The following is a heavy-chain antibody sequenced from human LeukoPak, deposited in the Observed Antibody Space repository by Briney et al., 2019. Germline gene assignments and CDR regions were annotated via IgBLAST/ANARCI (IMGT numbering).Heavy chain of an antibody. Sequence: PGGSLRLSCAASGFTFSSYEMNWVRQAPGKGLEWVSYISSSGTTIYYADSVKGRFTISRDNAKNSLYLQMNSLRAEDTAVYYCARDPHDYGDSDWYFDLWGRGTLVTVSS. J-gene: IGHJ2*01. CDR2: ISSSGTTI. CDR3: ARDPHDYGDSDWYFDL. CDR1: GFTFSSYE. V-gene: IGHV3-48*03. D-gene: IGHD4-17*01.